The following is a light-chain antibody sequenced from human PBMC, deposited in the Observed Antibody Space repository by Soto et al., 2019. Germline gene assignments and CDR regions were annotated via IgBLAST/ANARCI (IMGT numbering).Light chain of an antibody. Sequence: EIVMTQSPATLSLSPGERATLSCGASQSVRSNFLAWYQQKPGQAPRLLIYGASNRATGIPDRFSGSGSGTDFTLTITRLEPEDFAMYYCQRYDSFRTFGQGTKVDIK. CDR3: QRYDSFRT. V-gene: IGKV3-20*01. CDR2: GAS. CDR1: QSVRSNF. J-gene: IGKJ1*01.